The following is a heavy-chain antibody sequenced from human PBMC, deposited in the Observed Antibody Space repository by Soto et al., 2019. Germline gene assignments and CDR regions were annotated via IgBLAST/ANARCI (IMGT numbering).Heavy chain of an antibody. CDR2: IYWDGDK. CDR3: AHKGGRGAGMDV. Sequence: QITLRESGPPLVKPTQTLTLTCTFSGFSLSTNEVGVAWIRQPPGKALERLALIYWDGDKRYRPSLKSRLTITKDTSTNEVVLAMTNMDPVDTGIYYCAHKGGRGAGMDVWGQGTTVTVSS. D-gene: IGHD2-15*01. V-gene: IGHV2-5*02. J-gene: IGHJ6*02. CDR1: GFSLSTNEVG.